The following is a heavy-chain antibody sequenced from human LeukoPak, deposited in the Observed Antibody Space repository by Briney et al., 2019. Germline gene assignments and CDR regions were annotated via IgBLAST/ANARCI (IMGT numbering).Heavy chain of an antibody. CDR1: GFTFSSYS. CDR2: ISSSSSYI. CDR3: ARQAGDYDFWSADSDY. D-gene: IGHD3-3*01. Sequence: PGGSLRLSCAASGFTFSSYSMNWVRQAPGKGLEWVSSISSSSSYIYYADSVKGRFTISRDNAKNSLYLQMNSLRAEDTAVYYCARQAGDYDFWSADSDYWGQGTLVTVSS. V-gene: IGHV3-21*01. J-gene: IGHJ4*02.